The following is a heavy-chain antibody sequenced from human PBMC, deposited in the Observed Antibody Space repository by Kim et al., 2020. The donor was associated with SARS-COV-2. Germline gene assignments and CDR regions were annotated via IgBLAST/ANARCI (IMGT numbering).Heavy chain of an antibody. V-gene: IGHV4-39*02. Sequence: SETLSLTCTVSGGSISSSSYYWGWIRQPPGKGLEWIGSIYYSGSTYYNPSLKSRVTISVDTSKNQFSLKLSSLTAADTAVYYCAREGLLPPTITMIVVVINLAWFDPWGQGTLVTVSS. CDR1: GGSISSSSYY. D-gene: IGHD3-22*01. CDR3: AREGLLPPTITMIVVVINLAWFDP. CDR2: IYYSGST. J-gene: IGHJ5*02.